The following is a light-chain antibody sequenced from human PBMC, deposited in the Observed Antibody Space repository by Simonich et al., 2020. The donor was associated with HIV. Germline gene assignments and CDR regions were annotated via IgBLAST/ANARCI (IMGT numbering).Light chain of an antibody. V-gene: IGKV3-20*01. CDR3: QQYGSSAWT. CDR1: ESVNSKY. CDR2: DTS. J-gene: IGKJ1*01. Sequence: EIVLTQSPGTLSLSPGERATLSCRDSESVNSKYLTWDQQKPGRAPRLLSYDTSSRAPGIPDRFSGRGSGTDFTLSISRLEPEDFAVYYCQQYGSSAWTFGQGTKVEIK.